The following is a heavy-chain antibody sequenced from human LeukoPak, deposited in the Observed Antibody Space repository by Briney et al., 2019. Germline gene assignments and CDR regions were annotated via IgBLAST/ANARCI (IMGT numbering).Heavy chain of an antibody. V-gene: IGHV1-69*04. Sequence: ASVKVSCKASGYTFTSYDINWVRQATGQGLEWMGRIIPILIVANFAQKFQGRVTITADKSTNTAHMELSSLRSEDTAVYYCANAYCGGDCYSDGWFDPWGQGTLVTVSS. CDR3: ANAYCGGDCYSDGWFDP. CDR2: IIPILIVA. D-gene: IGHD2-21*02. J-gene: IGHJ5*02. CDR1: GYTFTSYD.